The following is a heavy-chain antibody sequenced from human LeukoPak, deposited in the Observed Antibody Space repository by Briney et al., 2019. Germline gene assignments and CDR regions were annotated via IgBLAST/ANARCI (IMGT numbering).Heavy chain of an antibody. CDR2: IKQDGSEK. D-gene: IGHD3-22*01. Sequence: GGSLRLSCAASGFTFRSYWMSWVRQAPGKGLEWVANIKQDGSEKYYVDSVKGRFTISRDNAKNSLYLQMNSLRAEDTAVYYCAREYYDSSGYEDGIDYWGQGTLVTVSS. V-gene: IGHV3-7*01. CDR1: GFTFRSYW. J-gene: IGHJ4*02. CDR3: AREYYDSSGYEDGIDY.